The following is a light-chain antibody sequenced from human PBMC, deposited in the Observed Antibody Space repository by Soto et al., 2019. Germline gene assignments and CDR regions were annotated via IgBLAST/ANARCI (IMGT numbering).Light chain of an antibody. J-gene: IGLJ3*02. CDR2: LNSDGSH. CDR3: QTWGTGIRLV. CDR1: SGHSSYA. Sequence: QSALTQSPSASASLGASVKLTCTLSSGHSSYAIAWHQQQPEKGPRYLMKLNSDGSHSKGDGIPDRFSGSSSGAERYLTISSLQSEDEADYYCQTWGTGIRLVFGGGTKLTVL. V-gene: IGLV4-69*01.